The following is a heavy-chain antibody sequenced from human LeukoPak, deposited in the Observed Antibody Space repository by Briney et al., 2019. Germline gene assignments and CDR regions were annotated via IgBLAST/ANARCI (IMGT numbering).Heavy chain of an antibody. CDR2: ISSSSSYI. CDR1: GFTFSSYG. Sequence: GGSLRLSCAASGFTFSSYGMNWVRQAPGKGLEWVSSISSSSSYIYYADSVKGRFTISRDNAKNSLYLQMNSLRAEDTAVYYCARERTSGWDAFDFWGQGTLVTVSS. CDR3: ARERTSGWDAFDF. D-gene: IGHD6-19*01. V-gene: IGHV3-21*01. J-gene: IGHJ4*02.